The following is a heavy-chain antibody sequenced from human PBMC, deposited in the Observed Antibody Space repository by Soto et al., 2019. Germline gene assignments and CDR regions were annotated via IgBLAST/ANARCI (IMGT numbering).Heavy chain of an antibody. CDR1: GGSISSYY. J-gene: IGHJ6*02. Sequence: ASETLSLTCTVSGGSISSYYSSWIRQPPGKGLEWIGYIYYSGSTNYNPSLKSRVTISVDTSKNQFSLKLSSVTAADTAVYYCARALHGVAGNYYYYYYGMDVWGQGTTVTVSS. CDR3: ARALHGVAGNYYYYYYGMDV. V-gene: IGHV4-59*01. D-gene: IGHD6-19*01. CDR2: IYYSGST.